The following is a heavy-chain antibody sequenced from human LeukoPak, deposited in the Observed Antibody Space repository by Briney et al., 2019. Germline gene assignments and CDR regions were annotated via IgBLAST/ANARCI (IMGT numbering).Heavy chain of an antibody. CDR3: ARGDYYGSGSYYLPPYYYYGMDV. J-gene: IGHJ6*02. D-gene: IGHD3-10*01. CDR2: IYYSGST. CDR1: GGSISSGGYY. V-gene: IGHV4-31*03. Sequence: SQTLSLTCTVSGGSISSGGYYWSWIRQHPGKGLEWIGYIYYSGSTYYNPSLKSRVTISVDTSKNQFSLKLSSVTAADTAVYYCARGDYYGSGSYYLPPYYYYGMDVWGQGTTVTVSS.